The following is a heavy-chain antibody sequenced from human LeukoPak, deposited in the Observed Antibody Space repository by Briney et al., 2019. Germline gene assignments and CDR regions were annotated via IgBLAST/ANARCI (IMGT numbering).Heavy chain of an antibody. Sequence: GGSLRLSCAAPGFPFSSYAMSWVRQAPGKGLEWVSAISGSGGSTYYADSVKGRFTISRDNSKNTLYLQMTSLRAEDTAVYYCAKEGYSSGWSPLDYWGQGTLVTVSS. CDR3: AKEGYSSGWSPLDY. D-gene: IGHD6-19*01. CDR2: ISGSGGST. J-gene: IGHJ4*02. V-gene: IGHV3-23*01. CDR1: GFPFSSYA.